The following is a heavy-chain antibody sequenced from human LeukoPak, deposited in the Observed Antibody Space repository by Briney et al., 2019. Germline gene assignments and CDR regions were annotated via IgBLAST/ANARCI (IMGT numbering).Heavy chain of an antibody. CDR3: ATSSDPRYCSSTSCYTDPYYFDY. J-gene: IGHJ4*02. CDR2: IYYSGST. V-gene: IGHV4-59*01. CDR1: GGSISSYY. Sequence: SETLSLTCTVSGGSISSYYWSWIRQPPGKGLEWIGYIYYSGSTNYNPSLKSRVTISVDTSKNQFSLKLSSVTAADTAVYYCATSSDPRYCSSTSCYTDPYYFDYWGQGTLVTVSS. D-gene: IGHD2-2*02.